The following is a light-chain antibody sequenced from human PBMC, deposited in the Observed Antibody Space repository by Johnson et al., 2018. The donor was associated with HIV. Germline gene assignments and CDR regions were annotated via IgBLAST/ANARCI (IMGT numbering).Light chain of an antibody. CDR3: GTWDSSPSVYV. CDR2: DNN. Sequence: QSVLTQPPSVSAAPGQKVTISCYGSSSNIGNNYVSWYQQLPGTAPKLLIYDNNKRPSGIPDRFSGPKSGTSATLGITGLQTGDEADYDCGTWDSSPSVYVFGTGTKVTAL. V-gene: IGLV1-51*01. J-gene: IGLJ1*01. CDR1: SSNIGNNY.